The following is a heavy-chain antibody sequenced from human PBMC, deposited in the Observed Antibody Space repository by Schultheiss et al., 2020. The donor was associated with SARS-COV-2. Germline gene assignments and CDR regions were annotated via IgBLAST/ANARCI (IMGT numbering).Heavy chain of an antibody. Sequence: GGSLRLSCAASGFTFSSYSMNWVRQAPGKGLEWVAVIWYDGSNKYYADSVKGRFTISRDNSKNTLYLQMNSLRAEDTAVYYCARLTTVTTGFDPWGQGTLVTVSS. V-gene: IGHV3-33*08. J-gene: IGHJ5*02. D-gene: IGHD4-17*01. CDR3: ARLTTVTTGFDP. CDR2: IWYDGSNK. CDR1: GFTFSSYS.